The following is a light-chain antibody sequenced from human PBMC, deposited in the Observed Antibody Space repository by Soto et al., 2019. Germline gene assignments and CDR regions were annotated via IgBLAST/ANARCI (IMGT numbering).Light chain of an antibody. CDR3: QPSKIWPLT. J-gene: IGKJ4*01. V-gene: IGKV3-15*01. Sequence: EVVMRQSPATLSVSPGAGATLSCRASQGIGDTLAWYQHKPGQTPRLLIYDTSTRATGVPTRFSGSRSGAEFTLTINSLQSEDFAVHDCQPSKIWPLTFGGGTKVEIK. CDR2: DTS. CDR1: QGIGDT.